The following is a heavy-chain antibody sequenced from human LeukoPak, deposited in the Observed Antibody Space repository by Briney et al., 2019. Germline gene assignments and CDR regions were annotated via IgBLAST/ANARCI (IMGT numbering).Heavy chain of an antibody. Sequence: SETLSLTCTVSGGSISSYYWSWIRQPPGKGLEWIGYIYYSGSTNYSPSLKSRVTISGDTSKNQFSLKLSSVTAADTAVYYCARPMYDPPAYGSYYFDYWSQGTLVTVSS. CDR1: GGSISSYY. D-gene: IGHD1-26*01. CDR3: ARPMYDPPAYGSYYFDY. V-gene: IGHV4-59*01. CDR2: IYYSGST. J-gene: IGHJ4*02.